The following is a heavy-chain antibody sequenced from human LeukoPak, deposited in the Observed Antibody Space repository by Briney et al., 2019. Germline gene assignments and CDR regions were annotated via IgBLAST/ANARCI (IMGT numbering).Heavy chain of an antibody. Sequence: TGGSLTLSCEASEFTLKDYWMHWVRQCPGKGLVWFLRINNDGSSAIYADSVKGLFTIPRDNPKNTLSLKMNSLRAEDTSVYYCARGSPTPTSRYFDLWGRGTLVTVSS. CDR2: INNDGSSA. CDR3: ARGSPTPTSRYFDL. CDR1: EFTLKDYW. V-gene: IGHV3-74*01. J-gene: IGHJ2*01. D-gene: IGHD1-14*01.